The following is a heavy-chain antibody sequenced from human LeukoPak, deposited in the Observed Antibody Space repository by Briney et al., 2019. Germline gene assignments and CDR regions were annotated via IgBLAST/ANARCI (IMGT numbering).Heavy chain of an antibody. V-gene: IGHV2-70*04. CDR3: ARANYYGSGSYYALDY. D-gene: IGHD3-10*01. CDR2: IDWDDDK. CDR1: GFSLSTSGMR. Sequence: SGPTLVNPTQTLTLTCTFSGFSLSTSGMRVSWIRQPPGKALEWLPRIDWDDDKFYSTSLKTRLAISKDTSKNQVVLTMTNMDPVDTATYYCARANYYGSGSYYALDYWGQGTLVTVSS. J-gene: IGHJ4*02.